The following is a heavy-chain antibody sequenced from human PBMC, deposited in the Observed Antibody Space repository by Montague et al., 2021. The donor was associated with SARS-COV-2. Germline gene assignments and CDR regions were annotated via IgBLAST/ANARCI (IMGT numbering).Heavy chain of an antibody. Sequence: SETLSLTCTVSGGSISSYYWSWIRQPAGKGLEWIGRTYTSGSTNYNPSLKSRVTMSVDTSKNQFSLKLSSVTAADTAVYYCARVGRAGYDILTGYYYYGMDVWGQGTTVTVSS. CDR1: GGSISSYY. V-gene: IGHV4-4*07. J-gene: IGHJ6*02. CDR2: TYTSGST. D-gene: IGHD3-9*01. CDR3: ARVGRAGYDILTGYYYYGMDV.